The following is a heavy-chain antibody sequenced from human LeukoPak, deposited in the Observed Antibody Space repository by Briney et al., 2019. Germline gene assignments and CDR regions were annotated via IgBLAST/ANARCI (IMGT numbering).Heavy chain of an antibody. V-gene: IGHV3-30*18. D-gene: IGHD4-17*01. CDR2: ISYDGSNK. Sequence: PGGSLRLSRAASGFTFSSYVMHWVRQAPGKGLEWVAVISYDGSNKYYADSVKGRFTISRDNSKNTLYLQMNSLRAEDTAVYYCAKELGIDYGDYDGIDYWGQGTLVTVSS. CDR1: GFTFSSYV. CDR3: AKELGIDYGDYDGIDY. J-gene: IGHJ4*02.